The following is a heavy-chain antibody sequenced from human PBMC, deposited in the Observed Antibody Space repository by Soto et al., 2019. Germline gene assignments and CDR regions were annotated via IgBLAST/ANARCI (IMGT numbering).Heavy chain of an antibody. CDR3: ARDSLYYGYATYFG. D-gene: IGHD4-17*01. V-gene: IGHV3-74*01. Sequence: GGSLRLSCAASGFTFSNFWMHWVRQAPGKGLVWVSRINSDGSRTNNADSVAGRFTISRDNAKSTLYLQMNSLRAEDTAVYYCARDSLYYGYATYFGWGQGTLVTVSS. CDR2: INSDGSRT. CDR1: GFTFSNFW. J-gene: IGHJ4*02.